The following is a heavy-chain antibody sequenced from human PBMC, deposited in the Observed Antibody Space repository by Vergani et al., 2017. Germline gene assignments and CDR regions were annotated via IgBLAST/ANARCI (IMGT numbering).Heavy chain of an antibody. CDR1: GGSVRTSIGYY. D-gene: IGHD2-2*01. Sequence: QVQLQESGPGLVKPSQTLSLSCTVSGGSVRTSIGYYWTWIRQPAGKTLEWIGSLSYSGRNYYNPSLKSRVTISVDTSKNEFSLRLSSVIAADTSVYYWAGTSDQSAFDAWGQGTVVTVFS. CDR3: AGTSDQSAFDA. CDR2: LSYSGRN. J-gene: IGHJ3*01. V-gene: IGHV4-39*01.